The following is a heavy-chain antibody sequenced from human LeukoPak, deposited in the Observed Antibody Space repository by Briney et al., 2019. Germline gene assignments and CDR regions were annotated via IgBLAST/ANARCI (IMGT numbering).Heavy chain of an antibody. Sequence: SETLSLTCTVSGYSISSGYYWGWIRQPPGKGLEWIGSIYHSGSTYYNPSLKSRVTISVDTSKNQFSLKLSSVTAADTAVYYCARSARGGYCSGGSCPHDAFDIWGQGTMVTVSS. CDR3: ARSARGGYCSGGSCPHDAFDI. V-gene: IGHV4-38-2*02. D-gene: IGHD2-15*01. CDR2: IYHSGST. J-gene: IGHJ3*02. CDR1: GYSISSGYY.